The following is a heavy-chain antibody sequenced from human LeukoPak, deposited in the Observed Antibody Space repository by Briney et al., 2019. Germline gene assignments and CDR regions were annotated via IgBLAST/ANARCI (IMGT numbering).Heavy chain of an antibody. Sequence: SETLSLTCTVPGGSISSYYWSWIRQPAGKGLEWIGRIYTSGSTNYNPSLKSRVTISVDKSKNQSSLKLSSVTAADTAVYYCAREVAAAGYYYYYYMDVWGKGTTVTVSS. V-gene: IGHV4-4*07. CDR1: GGSISSYY. J-gene: IGHJ6*03. CDR2: IYTSGST. CDR3: AREVAAAGYYYYYYMDV. D-gene: IGHD6-13*01.